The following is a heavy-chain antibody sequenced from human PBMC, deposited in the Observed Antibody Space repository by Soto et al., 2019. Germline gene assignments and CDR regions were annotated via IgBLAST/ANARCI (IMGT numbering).Heavy chain of an antibody. CDR1: GGSISSYY. V-gene: IGHV4-59*01. CDR2: IYYSGST. D-gene: IGHD3-22*01. Sequence: SETLSLTCTVSGGSISSYYWSWIRQPPGKGLEWIGYIYYSGSTNYNPSLKSRVTISVDTSKNQFSLKLSSVTAADTAVYYCARAKDSSDFYFDCWGQGTLVTVSS. J-gene: IGHJ4*02. CDR3: ARAKDSSDFYFDC.